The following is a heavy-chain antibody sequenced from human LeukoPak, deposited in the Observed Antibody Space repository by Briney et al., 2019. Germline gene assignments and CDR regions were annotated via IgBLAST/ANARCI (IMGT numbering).Heavy chain of an antibody. J-gene: IGHJ3*02. CDR2: IGTAGDT. CDR3: ARVGVGATWDAFDI. Sequence: PGGSLRLSCAASGFTFSSYDMHWVRQATGKGLEWVSAIGTAGDTYYPGSVKGRFTISRENAKNSLYLQMNSLRAGDTAVYYCARVGVGATWDAFDIWGQGTMVTVSS. V-gene: IGHV3-13*01. D-gene: IGHD1-26*01. CDR1: GFTFSSYD.